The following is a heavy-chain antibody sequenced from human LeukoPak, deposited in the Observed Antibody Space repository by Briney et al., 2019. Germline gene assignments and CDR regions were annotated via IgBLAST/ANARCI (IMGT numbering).Heavy chain of an antibody. CDR1: RGTFSSYA. V-gene: IGHV1-69*13. Sequence: SVKVSCQASRGTFSSYAISWVRQAPGQGLEWMGGIIPIFGTANYAQKFQGRVTITADESTSTAYMELSSLRSEDTAVYYCARGQYSGSYTHDYWGQGTLVTVSS. CDR2: IIPIFGTA. J-gene: IGHJ4*02. CDR3: ARGQYSGSYTHDY. D-gene: IGHD1-26*01.